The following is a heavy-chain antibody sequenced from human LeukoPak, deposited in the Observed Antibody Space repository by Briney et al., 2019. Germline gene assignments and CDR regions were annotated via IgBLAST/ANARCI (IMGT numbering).Heavy chain of an antibody. J-gene: IGHJ4*02. CDR1: GYTFTGYY. CDR3: ARSSSYTPNVDY. V-gene: IGHV1-46*01. D-gene: IGHD3-22*01. Sequence: ASVKVSCKASGYTFTGYYMHWVRQAPGQGLEWMGWINPSGGSTTYAQKFQGRVTMTRDTSTSTVYMELSSLRSEDTAVYYCARSSSYTPNVDYWGQGTPVTVSS. CDR2: INPSGGST.